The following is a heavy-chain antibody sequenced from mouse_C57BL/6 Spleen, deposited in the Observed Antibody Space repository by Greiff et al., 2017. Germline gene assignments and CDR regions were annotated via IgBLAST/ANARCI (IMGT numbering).Heavy chain of an antibody. CDR3: ARMGYYYGSRYFDV. Sequence: EVQLQQSGPGLVKPSQSLSLTCSVTGYSITSGYYWNWIRQFPGNKLEWMGYISYDGSNNYNPSLKNRISITRDTSKNQFFLKLNSVTTEDTATYYCARMGYYYGSRYFDVWGTGTTVTVSS. CDR1: GYSITSGYY. CDR2: ISYDGSN. D-gene: IGHD1-1*01. J-gene: IGHJ1*03. V-gene: IGHV3-6*01.